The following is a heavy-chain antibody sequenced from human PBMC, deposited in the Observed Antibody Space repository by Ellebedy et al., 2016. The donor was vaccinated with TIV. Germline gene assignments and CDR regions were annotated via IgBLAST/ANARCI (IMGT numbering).Heavy chain of an antibody. CDR3: ARRGNWNLDY. CDR1: GFTFSSYA. V-gene: IGHV3-30-3*01. J-gene: IGHJ4*02. Sequence: GESLKISCAASGFTFSSYAMHWVRQAPGKGLEWVAVISYDGSNKYYADSVKGRFTISRDNSKNTLYLQMNSLRAEDTAVYYCARRGNWNLDYWGQGTLVTVSS. D-gene: IGHD1-1*01. CDR2: ISYDGSNK.